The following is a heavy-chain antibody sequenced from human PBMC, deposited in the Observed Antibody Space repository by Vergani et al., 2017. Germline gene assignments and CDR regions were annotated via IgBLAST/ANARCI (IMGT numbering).Heavy chain of an antibody. CDR3: ARRFLYYYDSSGYYLDAFDI. CDR1: GGTFSSYA. CDR2: IIPIFGTA. J-gene: IGHJ3*02. V-gene: IGHV1-69*01. Sequence: QVQLVQSGAEVKKPGSSVKVSCKASGGTFSSYAISWVRQAPGQGLEWMGGIIPIFGTANYAQKFQGRVTITADESTSTAYMELSSLRSDDTAVYYCARRFLYYYDSSGYYLDAFDIWGQGTMVTVSS. D-gene: IGHD3-22*01.